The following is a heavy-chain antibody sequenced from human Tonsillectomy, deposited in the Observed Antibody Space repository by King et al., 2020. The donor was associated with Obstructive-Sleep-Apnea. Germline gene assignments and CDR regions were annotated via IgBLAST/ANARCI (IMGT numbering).Heavy chain of an antibody. CDR1: GFRVRSDY. CDR3: ARGWWSDDFWSGYHGFDI. V-gene: IGHV3-53*04. CDR2: IDSAVST. D-gene: IGHD3-3*01. J-gene: IGHJ3*02. Sequence: EVQLVESVGALVQPGGSLRISVAASGFRVRSDYMTCGSQAPGKGLEWVSLIDSAVSTHYADSVRGRFTISRHISNNTLYLQMNSLRVDDTAVYYCARGWWSDDFWSGYHGFDIWGQGTMVTVSS.